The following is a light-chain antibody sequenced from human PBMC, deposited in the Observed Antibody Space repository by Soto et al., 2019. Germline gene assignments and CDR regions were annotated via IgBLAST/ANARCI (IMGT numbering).Light chain of an antibody. Sequence: EIVMTHSPVTLSLSPGERATLSCMAIQSVSSSYLAWYQQKPGQAPRLLIYGTSSRATGIPDRLSGSGSGTDFTLTISRLEPEDSAVYYCQQYDTSWTFGQGTKVDIK. CDR2: GTS. CDR1: QSVSSSY. J-gene: IGKJ1*01. CDR3: QQYDTSWT. V-gene: IGKV3-20*01.